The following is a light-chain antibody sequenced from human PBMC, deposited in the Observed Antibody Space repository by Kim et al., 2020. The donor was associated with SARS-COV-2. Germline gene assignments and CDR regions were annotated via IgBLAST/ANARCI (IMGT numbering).Light chain of an antibody. J-gene: IGLJ2*01. Sequence: SSELTQDPTVSVALGQTVRITCQGDSIRTYHASWYQQKPGQARVLVIYGYNNRPSGIPDQFSGSTSGDTSSLTIPGAQAEDEADYYCDSRDNTDSHILFGGGTQLTVL. CDR3: DSRDNTDSHIL. CDR1: SIRTYH. CDR2: GYN. V-gene: IGLV3-19*01.